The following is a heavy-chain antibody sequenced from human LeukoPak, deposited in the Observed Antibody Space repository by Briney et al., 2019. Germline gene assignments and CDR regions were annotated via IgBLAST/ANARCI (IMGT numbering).Heavy chain of an antibody. J-gene: IGHJ4*02. D-gene: IGHD5-24*01. CDR2: ISGSGRST. CDR1: GFTFSDYV. Sequence: GGSLRLSCAASGFTFSDYVMSWVRQAPGKGLEWVSAISGSGRSTYYTDSVKGRLTISRDSSKNTLYLQMNSLRAEDTAVYYCAKDLYPGRDGYPGRFDYWGQGTLVTVSS. CDR3: AKDLYPGRDGYPGRFDY. V-gene: IGHV3-23*01.